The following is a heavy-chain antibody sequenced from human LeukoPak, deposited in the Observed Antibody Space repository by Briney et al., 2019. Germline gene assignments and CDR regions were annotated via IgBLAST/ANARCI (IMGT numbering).Heavy chain of an antibody. Sequence: GGSLRLSCAASGFAFSNFAMTWVRQAPGKGLECVSLISGNGGATYYADSVKGRFIISRDNSKSTLFLQMNSLRADDTAVYYCAKGSGSPYYFDYWGQGTLVTVSS. D-gene: IGHD3-10*01. V-gene: IGHV3-23*01. CDR1: GFAFSNFA. CDR2: ISGNGGAT. J-gene: IGHJ4*02. CDR3: AKGSGSPYYFDY.